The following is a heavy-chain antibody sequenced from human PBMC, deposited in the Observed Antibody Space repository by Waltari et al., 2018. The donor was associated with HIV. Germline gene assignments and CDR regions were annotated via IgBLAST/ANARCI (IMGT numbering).Heavy chain of an antibody. CDR3: ARDGSSYYGLDY. CDR2: ISSSGSTI. CDR1: GFTFSTYE. V-gene: IGHV3-48*03. Sequence: EVQVVESGGGLVQPGGSLRLSCAASGFTFSTYEMNWVRQAPGKVLELVAYISSSGSTIYYADSVKRRFTISSDNAKNSLYLQMNSLRAEDTAVYFCARDGSSYYGLDYWGRGTLVTVSS. D-gene: IGHD1-26*01. J-gene: IGHJ4*02.